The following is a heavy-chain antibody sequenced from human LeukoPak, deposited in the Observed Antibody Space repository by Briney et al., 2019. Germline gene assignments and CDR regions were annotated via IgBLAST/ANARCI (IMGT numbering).Heavy chain of an antibody. CDR3: ATYRQVLLPFES. D-gene: IGHD2-8*02. CDR1: GLTFNSYW. CDR2: INGDASNT. V-gene: IGHV3-74*03. Sequence: GGSLRLSCAASGLTFNSYWMHWVRQVAGKGLVWVARINGDASNTTYADSVKGRFTISRDNSKNTLYLQMNSLRAEDTAIYYCATYRQVLLPFESWGQGTLVTVSS. J-gene: IGHJ4*02.